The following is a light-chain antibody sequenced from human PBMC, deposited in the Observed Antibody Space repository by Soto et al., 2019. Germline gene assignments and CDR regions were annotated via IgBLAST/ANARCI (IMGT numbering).Light chain of an antibody. CDR1: QRISNW. CDR2: DAS. Sequence: IQMTQSPSTLSASVGDRVTITCRASQRISNWLAWYQQKPGKAPKLLIYDASTLKSGVPSRFSGSGSGAEFTLTISSLQPDDFATYICQQWNSPWTFGQGTKVDIK. V-gene: IGKV1-5*01. J-gene: IGKJ1*01. CDR3: QQWNSPWT.